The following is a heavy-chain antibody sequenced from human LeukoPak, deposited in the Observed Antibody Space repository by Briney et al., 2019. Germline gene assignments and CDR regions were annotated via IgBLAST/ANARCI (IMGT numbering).Heavy chain of an antibody. Sequence: GASVKVSCKASGYTFTSYYMHWVRQAPGQRLEWMGWINAGNGNTKYSQKFQGRVTITRDTSASTAYMELSSLRSEDTAVYYCARARIAAAGRLDYWGQGTLVTVSS. CDR1: GYTFTSYY. CDR2: INAGNGNT. D-gene: IGHD6-13*01. CDR3: ARARIAAAGRLDY. J-gene: IGHJ4*02. V-gene: IGHV1-3*01.